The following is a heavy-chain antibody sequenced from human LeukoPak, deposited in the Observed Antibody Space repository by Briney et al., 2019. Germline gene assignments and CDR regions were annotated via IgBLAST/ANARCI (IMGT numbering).Heavy chain of an antibody. V-gene: IGHV4-61*02. Sequence: SQTLSLTCAVSGGSISSGGYSWSWIRQPAGKGLEWIGRIYTSGSTNYNPSLKSRVTMSVDTSKNQFSLKLSSVTAADTAVYYCARAVLVAVAGNGAFDIWGQGTMVTVSS. D-gene: IGHD6-19*01. CDR2: IYTSGST. CDR1: GGSISSGGYS. CDR3: ARAVLVAVAGNGAFDI. J-gene: IGHJ3*02.